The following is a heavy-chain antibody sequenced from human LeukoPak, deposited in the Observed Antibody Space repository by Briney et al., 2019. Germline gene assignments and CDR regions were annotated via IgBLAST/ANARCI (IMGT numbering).Heavy chain of an antibody. CDR2: INHSGST. Sequence: PETLSLTCAVYGGSFSGYYWSWIRQPLGKGLEWIGEINHSGSTNYNPSLKSRVTISVDTSKNQFSLKLSSVTAADTAVYYCASHGFGELLSNWFDPWGQGTLVTVSS. D-gene: IGHD3-10*01. CDR1: GGSFSGYY. CDR3: ASHGFGELLSNWFDP. J-gene: IGHJ5*02. V-gene: IGHV4-34*01.